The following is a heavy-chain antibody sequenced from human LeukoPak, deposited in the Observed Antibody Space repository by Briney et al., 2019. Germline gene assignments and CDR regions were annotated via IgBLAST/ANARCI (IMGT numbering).Heavy chain of an antibody. D-gene: IGHD1-7*01. Sequence: GGSLRLSCAASGFTFSSYAMHWVRQAPGKGLEWVAGISYDGSKKYDADSVKGRFTISRDNSKNTLYLQMNSLRAEDTAVYYCAREGTSWGQGTLVTVSS. CDR3: AREGTS. CDR1: GFTFSSYA. V-gene: IGHV3-30-3*01. J-gene: IGHJ4*02. CDR2: ISYDGSKK.